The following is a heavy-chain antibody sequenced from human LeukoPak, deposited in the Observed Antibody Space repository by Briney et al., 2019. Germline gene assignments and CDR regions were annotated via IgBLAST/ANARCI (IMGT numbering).Heavy chain of an antibody. CDR1: GFTFDDYA. CDR2: ISGDGGST. CDR3: AKGTDWSDYYGMDV. J-gene: IGHJ6*02. V-gene: IGHV3-43*02. Sequence: GGSLRLSCAASGFTFDDYAMHWVRQAPGKGLEWVSLISGDGGSTYYADSVKGRFTISRDNSKNSLYLQVNSLRTEDTALYYCAKGTDWSDYYGMDVWGQGTTVTVSS. D-gene: IGHD3/OR15-3a*01.